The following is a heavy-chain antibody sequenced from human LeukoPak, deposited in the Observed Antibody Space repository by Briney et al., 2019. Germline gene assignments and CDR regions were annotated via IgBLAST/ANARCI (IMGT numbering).Heavy chain of an antibody. Sequence: GASVKVSCKASGYTFTGYYMHWVRQAPGQGLEWMGWINPNSGGTNYAQKFQGRVTMTRDTSISTAYMELSRLRSDDTAVYYCARGYSNSWQHLDYWGQGTLVTVSS. CDR3: ARGYSNSWQHLDY. CDR2: INPNSGGT. CDR1: GYTFTGYY. D-gene: IGHD6-13*01. J-gene: IGHJ4*02. V-gene: IGHV1-2*02.